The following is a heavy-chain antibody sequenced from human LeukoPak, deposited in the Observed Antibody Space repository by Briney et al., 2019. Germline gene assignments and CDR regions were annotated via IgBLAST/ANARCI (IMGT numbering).Heavy chain of an antibody. J-gene: IGHJ5*02. CDR1: GGSISSGSYY. V-gene: IGHV4-61*02. D-gene: IGHD5-24*01. CDR2: IYTSGST. CDR3: ARDGNPQEMATIRALDWFDP. Sequence: PSETLSLTCTVSGGSISSGSYYWSWIRQPAGKGLEWIGRIYTSGSTNYNPSLKSRVTISVDTSKNQFSLKLSSVTAADTAVYYCARDGNPQEMATIRALDWFDPWGQGTLVTVSS.